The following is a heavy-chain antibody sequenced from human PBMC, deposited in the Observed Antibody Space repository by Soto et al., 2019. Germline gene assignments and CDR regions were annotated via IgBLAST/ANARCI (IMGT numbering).Heavy chain of an antibody. CDR2: ISAYNGNT. CDR3: ARVLGSSGYRKKDAFDI. D-gene: IGHD3-22*01. J-gene: IGHJ3*02. V-gene: IGHV1-18*04. CDR1: GYTFTSYG. Sequence: ASVKVSCKASGYTFTSYGISWVRQDPGQGLEWMGWISAYNGNTNYAQKLQGRVTMTTDTSTSTAYMELRSLRSDDTAVYYCARVLGSSGYRKKDAFDIWGQGTMVTVSS.